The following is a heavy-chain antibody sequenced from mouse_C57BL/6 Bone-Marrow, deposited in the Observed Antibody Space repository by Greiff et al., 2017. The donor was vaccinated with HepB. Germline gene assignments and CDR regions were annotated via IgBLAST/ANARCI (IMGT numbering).Heavy chain of an antibody. CDR2: ISSGSSTI. CDR3: ARLYGYDPAWFAY. J-gene: IGHJ3*01. V-gene: IGHV5-17*01. D-gene: IGHD2-2*01. CDR1: GFTFSDYG. Sequence: EVQLVESGGGLVKPGGSLKLSCAASGFTFSDYGMHWVRQAPEKGLEWVAYISSGSSTIYYADTVKGRFTISRDNAKNTLFLQMTSLRSEDTAMYYCARLYGYDPAWFAYWGQGTLVTVSA.